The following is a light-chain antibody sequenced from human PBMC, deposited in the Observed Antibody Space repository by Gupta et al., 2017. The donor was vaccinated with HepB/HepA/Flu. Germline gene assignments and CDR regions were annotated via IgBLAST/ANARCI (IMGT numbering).Light chain of an antibody. CDR1: SSNIASNN. J-gene: IGLJ2*01. CDR3: AVWDDSLSGVL. CDR2: RNY. Sequence: QSVLTQPPSASRTPGQRVTISCSGSSSNIASNNVYWYQQVPGRAPKLLIDRNYQRPSGVPDRFSGSKAGTSASLAISGLRSEDEGDYYCAVWDDSLSGVLFGGGTKLTVL. V-gene: IGLV1-47*01.